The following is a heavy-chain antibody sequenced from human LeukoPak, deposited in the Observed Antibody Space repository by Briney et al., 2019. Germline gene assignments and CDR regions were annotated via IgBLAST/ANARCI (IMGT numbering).Heavy chain of an antibody. J-gene: IGHJ4*02. V-gene: IGHV1-46*03. CDR1: GYTFTSYY. CDR2: INPSGGST. D-gene: IGHD6-13*01. Sequence: ASVKVSCKASGYTFTSYYMHWVRQAPGQGLEWMGIINPSGGSTSYAQKFQGRVTMTRDTSINTAYMELNRLTSDDTAVYYCATNFYSNSWSLTDWGQGTLVTVSS. CDR3: ATNFYSNSWSLTD.